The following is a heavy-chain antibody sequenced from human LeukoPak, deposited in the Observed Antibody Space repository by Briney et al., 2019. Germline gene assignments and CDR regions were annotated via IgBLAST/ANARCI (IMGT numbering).Heavy chain of an antibody. CDR3: ARVVSGWDAFDI. D-gene: IGHD6-19*01. CDR1: GFTLSIYS. CDR2: ISSSSSYI. Sequence: GGSLRLSCAASGFTLSIYSMNWVRQAPGGGLGWVSSISSSSSYIYYADSVKGRLTISRDNAKNSLYLQMNSLRAEDTAVYYCARVVSGWDAFDIWGQGTMVTVSS. V-gene: IGHV3-21*01. J-gene: IGHJ3*02.